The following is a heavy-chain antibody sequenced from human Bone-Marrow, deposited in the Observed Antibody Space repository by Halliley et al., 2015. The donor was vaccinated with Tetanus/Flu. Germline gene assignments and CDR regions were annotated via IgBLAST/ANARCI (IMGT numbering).Heavy chain of an antibody. J-gene: IGHJ4*02. Sequence: LGWFGKITKSGTPTPTAPPKSRVTISGDPSKNQFSLTLISVPAADTAVYYCARSPSYGDEDYWGQGALVTVAS. V-gene: IGHV4-34*01. D-gene: IGHD4-17*01. CDR3: ARSPSYGDEDY. CDR2: ITKSGTP.